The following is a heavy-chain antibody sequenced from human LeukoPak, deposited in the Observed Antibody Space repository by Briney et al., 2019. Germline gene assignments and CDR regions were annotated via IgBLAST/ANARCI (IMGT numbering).Heavy chain of an antibody. Sequence: SETLSLTCAVSGGSISSGGYSWSWIRQPPGKGLEWIVYIYHSGSTYYNPSLKSRVTISVDRSKNQFSLKLSSVTAADTAVYYCARAPISNDYSNPFDYWGQGTLVTVSS. J-gene: IGHJ4*02. D-gene: IGHD4-11*01. V-gene: IGHV4-30-2*01. CDR3: ARAPISNDYSNPFDY. CDR2: IYHSGST. CDR1: GGSISSGGYS.